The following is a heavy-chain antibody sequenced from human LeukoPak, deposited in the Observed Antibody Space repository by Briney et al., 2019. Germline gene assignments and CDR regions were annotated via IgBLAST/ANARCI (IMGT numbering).Heavy chain of an antibody. V-gene: IGHV4-39*01. D-gene: IGHD3-10*01. Sequence: PSETLSLTCNVSRGSISSSSYYWAWIRQPPGKGLEWIGSIYYRGRTYYNPSLKSRVSISVHTSKNQFSLELTSVTAADTAVFYCARHHDYYVLGSYYSMDVWGKGTTVTISS. J-gene: IGHJ6*03. CDR2: IYYRGRT. CDR3: ARHHDYYVLGSYYSMDV. CDR1: RGSISSSSYY.